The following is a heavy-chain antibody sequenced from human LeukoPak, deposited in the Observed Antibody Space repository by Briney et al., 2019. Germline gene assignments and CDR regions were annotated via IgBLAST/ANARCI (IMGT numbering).Heavy chain of an antibody. CDR1: GFTFSSYS. CDR2: ISRAGDYT. V-gene: IGHV3-21*01. D-gene: IGHD6-19*01. CDR3: ARDLMAVAGTGFDY. Sequence: GGSLILSCVASGFTFSSYSMNWVRQAPGKGLEWVSSISRAGDYTYSEDSVQGRFTISRDNAKDSLYLQLNSLRAEDTAIYYCARDLMAVAGTGFDYWGQGALVTVSS. J-gene: IGHJ4*02.